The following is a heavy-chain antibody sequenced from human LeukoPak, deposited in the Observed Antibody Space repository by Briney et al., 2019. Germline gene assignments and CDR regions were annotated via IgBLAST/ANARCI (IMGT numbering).Heavy chain of an antibody. D-gene: IGHD2-2*01. V-gene: IGHV3-33*01. CDR2: IWYDGSNK. Sequence: GGSLRLSCAASGFTFSSYGMHWVRQAPGKGLEWVAVIWYDGSNKYYADSVKGRFTTSRDNSKNTLYLQMNSLRAEETAVYYCAREVPNLYYYYGMDVWGQGTTVTVSS. CDR1: GFTFSSYG. J-gene: IGHJ6*02. CDR3: AREVPNLYYYYGMDV.